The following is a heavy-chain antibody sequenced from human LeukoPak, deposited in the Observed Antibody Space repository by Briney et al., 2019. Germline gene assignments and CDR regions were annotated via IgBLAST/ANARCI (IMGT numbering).Heavy chain of an antibody. D-gene: IGHD3-10*01. V-gene: IGHV3-15*05. CDR1: GFTFSRHS. CDR2: IKSKSDGGTT. CDR3: TTVTLRPVGL. J-gene: IGHJ4*02. Sequence: GGSLRLSCAASGFTFSRHSINWVRQAPGKGLEWVGRIKSKSDGGTTDYAAPVKGRFTISRDDSKNTLFLQVNSLKIEDTAVYYCTTVTLRPVGLWGQGTLVTVSS.